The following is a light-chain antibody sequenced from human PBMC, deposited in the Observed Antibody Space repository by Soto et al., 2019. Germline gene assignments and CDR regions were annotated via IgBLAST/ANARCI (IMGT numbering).Light chain of an antibody. CDR2: EGS. CDR3: CSYAGSSTPVV. CDR1: SSDVGSYNL. J-gene: IGLJ2*01. Sequence: QSALTQPASVSGSPGQSITISCTGTSSDVGSYNLVSWYQQHPGKAPKLMIYEGSKRPSGVSNRFSGSESGNTASLTISGLQAEDEADYYCCSYAGSSTPVVFGGGTKLTVL. V-gene: IGLV2-23*01.